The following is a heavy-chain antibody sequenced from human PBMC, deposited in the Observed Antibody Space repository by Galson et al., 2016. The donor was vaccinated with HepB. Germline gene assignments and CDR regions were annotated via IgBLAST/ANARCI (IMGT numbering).Heavy chain of an antibody. Sequence: SVKVSCKAFGGTFNNYAISWVRQAPGQGLEWMGRIIPFLGIANYAENFQGRITITADKSTSTAYMELSSLSSADTAVYFCARDSRGQYYDSSTYSDYWGQGSLVTVSS. CDR3: ARDSRGQYYDSSTYSDY. V-gene: IGHV1-69*04. CDR2: IIPFLGIA. CDR1: GGTFNNYA. J-gene: IGHJ4*02. D-gene: IGHD3-22*01.